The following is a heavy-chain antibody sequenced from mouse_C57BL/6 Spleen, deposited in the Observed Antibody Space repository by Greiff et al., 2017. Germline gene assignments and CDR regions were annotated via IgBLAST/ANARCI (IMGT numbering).Heavy chain of an antibody. Sequence: QVQLQQSGAELVRPGASVTLSCKASGYTFTDYEMHWVKQTPVHGLEWIGAIDPETGGTAYNQKFKGKAILTADNASSTAYMELRSLTSEDSAVYYCTRHYGSSYGYFDVWGTGTTVTVSS. D-gene: IGHD1-1*01. CDR2: IDPETGGT. CDR1: GYTFTDYE. J-gene: IGHJ1*03. V-gene: IGHV1-15*01. CDR3: TRHYGSSYGYFDV.